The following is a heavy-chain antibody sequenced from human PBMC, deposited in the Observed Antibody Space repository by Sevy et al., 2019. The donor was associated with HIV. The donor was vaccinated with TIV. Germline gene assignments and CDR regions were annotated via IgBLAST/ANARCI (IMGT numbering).Heavy chain of an antibody. D-gene: IGHD3-10*01. CDR2: INHSGST. J-gene: IGHJ6*02. Sequence: SEILSLTCAVYGGSFSGYYWSWIRQPPGKGLEWIGEINHSGSTNYNPSLKSRVTISVDTSKNHFSLKLSSVTAADTAVYYCARGLVLLWFRESRGYGMDVWGQGTTVTVSS. CDR3: ARGLVLLWFRESRGYGMDV. CDR1: GGSFSGYY. V-gene: IGHV4-34*01.